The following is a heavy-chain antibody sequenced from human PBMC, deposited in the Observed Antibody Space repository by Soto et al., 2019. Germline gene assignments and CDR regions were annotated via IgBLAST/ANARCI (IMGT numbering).Heavy chain of an antibody. D-gene: IGHD6-19*01. CDR2: IIPILGIA. CDR3: ARVGAVFDY. CDR1: GGTFSSYT. J-gene: IGHJ4*02. Sequence: QVQLVQSGAEVKKPGSSVKVSCKASGGTFSSYTISWVRQAPGQGLEWMGRIIPILGIANYAQKFQGRVTIAADKSTSTAYMELSNLRSEDTAVYYCARVGAVFDYWGQGTLVTVSS. V-gene: IGHV1-69*02.